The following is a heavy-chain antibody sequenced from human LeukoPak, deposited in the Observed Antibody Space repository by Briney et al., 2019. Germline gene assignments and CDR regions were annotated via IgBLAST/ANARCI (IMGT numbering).Heavy chain of an antibody. CDR3: ARDRYDSYPMDV. D-gene: IGHD3-3*01. J-gene: IGHJ6*02. V-gene: IGHV4-31*03. Sequence: PSETLSLTCTVSGGSISSGGYYWSWIRQHPGKGLEWIGYIYYSGSTYYNASLKSRVTISVDTSKNQSSLRLTSVTAADTAVYYCARDRYDSYPMDVWGQGTTVTVSS. CDR2: IYYSGST. CDR1: GGSISSGGYY.